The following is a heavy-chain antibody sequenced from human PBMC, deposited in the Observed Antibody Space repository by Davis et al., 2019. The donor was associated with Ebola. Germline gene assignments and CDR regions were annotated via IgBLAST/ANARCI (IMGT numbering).Heavy chain of an antibody. Sequence: MPSETLSLTCAVYGGSFSGYYWRWIRQPPGKGLEWIGEINHSGSTNYNPSRKSRVTISVDTSKNQFSLKLSYVTAADTAVYYCASGITIFGVVSNYYYYGMDVWGQGTTVTVSS. CDR1: GGSFSGYY. CDR3: ASGITIFGVVSNYYYYGMDV. V-gene: IGHV4-34*01. D-gene: IGHD3-3*01. J-gene: IGHJ6*02. CDR2: INHSGST.